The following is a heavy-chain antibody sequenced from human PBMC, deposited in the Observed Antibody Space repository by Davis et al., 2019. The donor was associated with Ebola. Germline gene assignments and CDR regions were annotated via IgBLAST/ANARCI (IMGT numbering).Heavy chain of an antibody. CDR2: ISYDGSNK. V-gene: IGHV3-30*18. CDR3: AKEATYFAALYYYGMDV. J-gene: IGHJ6*02. D-gene: IGHD3-9*01. CDR1: GFTFSSYG. Sequence: GESLKISCAASGFTFSSYGMHWVRQAPGKGLEWVAVISYDGSNKYYADSVKGRFTISRDNSKNTLYLQMNSLRAEDTAVYYCAKEATYFAALYYYGMDVWGQGTTVTVSS.